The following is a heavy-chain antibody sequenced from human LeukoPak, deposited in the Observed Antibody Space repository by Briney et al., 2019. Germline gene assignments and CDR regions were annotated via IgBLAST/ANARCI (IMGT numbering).Heavy chain of an antibody. CDR1: GDSFNGYY. J-gene: IGHJ6*04. CDR2: MYSSGST. V-gene: IGHV4-59*08. D-gene: IGHD4-17*01. Sequence: SETLSLTCTVSGDSFNGYYWGWIRQPPGKGLECVGYMYSSGSTAYNPSLNSRLSISIDTSKSQFSLTLSSVTAADTAVYFCARHVYGKGMYVWGKGTTVTVSS. CDR3: ARHVYGKGMYV.